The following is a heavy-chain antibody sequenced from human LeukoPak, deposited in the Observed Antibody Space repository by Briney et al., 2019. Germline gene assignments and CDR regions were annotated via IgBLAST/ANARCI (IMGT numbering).Heavy chain of an antibody. CDR2: IYHSGST. Sequence: SETLSLTCTVSGYSISSGYYWGWIRQPPGKGLEWIGSIYHSGSTYYNPSLKSRVTISVDTSKNQFSLKLSSVTAADTAVYYCAGETGGSYWFDPWGQGTLVTVSS. CDR3: AGETGGSYWFDP. V-gene: IGHV4-38-2*02. CDR1: GYSISSGYY. D-gene: IGHD1-26*01. J-gene: IGHJ5*02.